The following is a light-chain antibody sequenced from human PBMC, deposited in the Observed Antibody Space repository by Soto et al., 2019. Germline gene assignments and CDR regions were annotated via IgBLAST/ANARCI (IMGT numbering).Light chain of an antibody. CDR3: QQYGGSPVT. CDR2: SAS. J-gene: IGKJ2*01. V-gene: IGKV3-20*01. Sequence: EIVLTQSPGTLSLSPGERASLSCRASQSVTDNFLAWYQQKPGQAPRLLIYSASDRITGIPDRFSGSGSGTDFPLTISRLEPEDFAVYYCQQYGGSPVTFGQGTKLEIK. CDR1: QSVTDNF.